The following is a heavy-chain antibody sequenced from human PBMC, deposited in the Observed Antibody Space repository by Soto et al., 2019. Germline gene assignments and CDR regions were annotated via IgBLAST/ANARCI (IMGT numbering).Heavy chain of an antibody. CDR1: GFTFSSYT. CDR3: AKDVGSYSSGWPQDY. Sequence: GGSLRLACAASGFTFSSYTMHWVRQAPGKGLEWVAVISYDGSNKYYADSVKGRFTISRDNSKNTLYLQMNSLRAEDTAVYYCAKDVGSYSSGWPQDYWGQGTLVTVSS. J-gene: IGHJ4*02. CDR2: ISYDGSNK. V-gene: IGHV3-30-3*01. D-gene: IGHD6-19*01.